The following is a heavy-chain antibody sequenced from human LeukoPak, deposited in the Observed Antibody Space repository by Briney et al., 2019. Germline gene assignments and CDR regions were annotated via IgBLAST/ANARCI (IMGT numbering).Heavy chain of an antibody. CDR1: GYTLTELS. CDR3: ATMYYYGSGSYYKALFRYYYGMDV. D-gene: IGHD3-10*01. Sequence: ASVKVSCKVSGYTLTELSMHWVRQAPGKGLEWMGGFDPEDGETIYAQKFQGRVTMTEDTSTDTAYMELSSLRSEDTAVYYCATMYYYGSGSYYKALFRYYYGMDVWGQGTTVTVSS. V-gene: IGHV1-24*01. J-gene: IGHJ6*02. CDR2: FDPEDGET.